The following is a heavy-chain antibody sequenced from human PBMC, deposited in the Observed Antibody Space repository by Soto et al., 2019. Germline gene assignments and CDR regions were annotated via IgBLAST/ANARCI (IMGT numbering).Heavy chain of an antibody. CDR1: GFTFSSYG. CDR2: IWYDGSNK. Sequence: QVQLVESGGGVVQPGRSLRLSCAASGFTFSSYGMHWVRQAPGKGLEWVAVIWYDGSNKYYADSVKGRFTISRDNSKNXPYLQMNSLRAEDTAVYYCARENFIAVAPLYYGMDVWGQGTTVTVSS. D-gene: IGHD6-19*01. J-gene: IGHJ6*02. CDR3: ARENFIAVAPLYYGMDV. V-gene: IGHV3-33*01.